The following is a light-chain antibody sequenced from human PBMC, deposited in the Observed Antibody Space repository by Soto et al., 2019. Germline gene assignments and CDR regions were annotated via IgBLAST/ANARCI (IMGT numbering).Light chain of an antibody. Sequence: EIVMTQSPATLSVSPGERATLSCRASQNIHNHMSWFLQKPGQTPRLLIYDAIIRAADVPARFSGRWCGTEFTLTLYILQSEDVSVYYCQQYDAWPRTFGGGTKVDIK. CDR3: QQYDAWPRT. CDR2: DAI. J-gene: IGKJ4*01. CDR1: QNIHNH. V-gene: IGKV3D-15*03.